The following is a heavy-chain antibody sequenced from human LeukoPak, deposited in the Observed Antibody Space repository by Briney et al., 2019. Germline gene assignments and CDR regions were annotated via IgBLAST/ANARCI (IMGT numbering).Heavy chain of an antibody. CDR3: AKNSRGTESLDY. Sequence: GGSLRLSCAASGFTFSSYSMNWVRQAPGKGLEWVSSISSSSSYIYYADSVKGRFTISRDNAKNSLYLQMNSLRAEDTALYYCAKNSRGTESLDYWGQGTLVTVSS. CDR2: ISSSSSYI. D-gene: IGHD1-1*01. J-gene: IGHJ4*02. V-gene: IGHV3-21*04. CDR1: GFTFSSYS.